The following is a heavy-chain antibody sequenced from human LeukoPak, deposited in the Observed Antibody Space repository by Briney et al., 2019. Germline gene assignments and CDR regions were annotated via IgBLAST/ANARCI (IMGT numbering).Heavy chain of an antibody. V-gene: IGHV3-33*01. CDR3: VRDPSGSGFAFDS. CDR1: GFIFSNDA. CDR2: IWFDGSKK. Sequence: GGSLRLSCAASGFIFSNDAMHWVRQAPGKGLEWVAFIWFDGSKKHYADSVKGRFTISRDNSEDTLYLQMNSLRAEDTAVYYCVRDPSGSGFAFDSWGQGALVTVSS. J-gene: IGHJ4*02. D-gene: IGHD1-1*01.